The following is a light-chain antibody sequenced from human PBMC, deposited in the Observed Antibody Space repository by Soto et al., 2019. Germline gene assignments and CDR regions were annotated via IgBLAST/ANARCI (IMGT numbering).Light chain of an antibody. V-gene: IGKV1-39*01. CDR2: AAF. Sequence: DIQMTQSPSSLSASVGDRVTITCRASESIGRHLNWYQQKPGKAPKLLIYAAFSWQNGVPSRFSGSGSGTDFTLTISNLQPEDFATYYCQQSYSTLSITFGQGTRLEIK. CDR1: ESIGRH. J-gene: IGKJ5*01. CDR3: QQSYSTLSIT.